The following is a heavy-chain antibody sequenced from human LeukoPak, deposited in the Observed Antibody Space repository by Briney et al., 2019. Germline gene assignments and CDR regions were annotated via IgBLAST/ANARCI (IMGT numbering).Heavy chain of an antibody. D-gene: IGHD6-19*01. Sequence: ASVKVSCKASGYTFTSYGISWVRQAPGQGLEWMGWISAYNGNTNYAQKLQGRVTMTTDTSTSTAYMELRSLRSDDTAVYYCARDGGSSGWYIPAEYFQHWGQGTLVTVSS. CDR1: GYTFTSYG. CDR2: ISAYNGNT. CDR3: ARDGGSSGWYIPAEYFQH. J-gene: IGHJ1*01. V-gene: IGHV1-18*01.